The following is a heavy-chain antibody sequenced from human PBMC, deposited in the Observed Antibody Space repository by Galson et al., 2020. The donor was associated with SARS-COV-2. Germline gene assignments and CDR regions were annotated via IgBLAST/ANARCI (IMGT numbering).Heavy chain of an antibody. CDR3: ARDLCSSTSCPRDNWFDP. J-gene: IGHJ5*02. D-gene: IGHD2-2*01. V-gene: IGHV1-69*13. CDR1: GGTFSSYA. CDR2: IIPIFGTA. Sequence: SVKVSCKASGGTFSSYAISWVRQAPGQGLEWMGGIIPIFGTANYAQKFQGRVTITADESTSTAYMELSSLRSEDTAVYYCARDLCSSTSCPRDNWFDPWGQGTLGTVSS.